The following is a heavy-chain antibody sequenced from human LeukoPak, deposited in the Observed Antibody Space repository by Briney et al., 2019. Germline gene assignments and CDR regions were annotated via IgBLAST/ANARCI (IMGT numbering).Heavy chain of an antibody. Sequence: RASVKVSCKASGGTFSSYAISWVRQAPGQGLKWMGRIIPILGIANYAQKFQGRVTITADKSTSTAYMELSSLRSEDTAVYYCARDLQKIAAAGTARSYGMDVWGQGTTVTVSS. V-gene: IGHV1-69*04. J-gene: IGHJ6*02. CDR1: GGTFSSYA. D-gene: IGHD6-13*01. CDR3: ARDLQKIAAAGTARSYGMDV. CDR2: IIPILGIA.